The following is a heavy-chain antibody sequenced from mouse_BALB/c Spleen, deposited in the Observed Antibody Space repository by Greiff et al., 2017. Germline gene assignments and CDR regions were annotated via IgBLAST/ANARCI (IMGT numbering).Heavy chain of an antibody. V-gene: IGHV5-9*03. J-gene: IGHJ2*01. D-gene: IGHD1-1*02. CDR1: GFTFSSYT. Sequence: EVKVEESGGGLVKPGGSLKLSCAASGFTFSSYTMSWVRQTPEKRLEWVATISSGGGNTYYPDSVKGRFTISRDNAKNNLYLQMSSLRSEDTALYYCARYMGGNYFDYWGQGTTLTVSS. CDR3: ARYMGGNYFDY. CDR2: ISSGGGNT.